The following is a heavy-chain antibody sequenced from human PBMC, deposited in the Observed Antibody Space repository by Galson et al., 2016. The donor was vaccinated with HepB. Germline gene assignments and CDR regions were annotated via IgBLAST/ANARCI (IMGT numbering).Heavy chain of an antibody. Sequence: SLRLSCAASGFTFDDYAMHWVRQAPGKGLEWVSGLSWNSASIGYAGSVEGRFTISRDNAKNSLYLQMNSLRPEDTAFYYRAKGGPLGRYYDATFDNWGQGTLVTVSS. CDR2: LSWNSASI. J-gene: IGHJ4*02. CDR1: GFTFDDYA. D-gene: IGHD3-9*01. V-gene: IGHV3-9*01. CDR3: AKGGPLGRYYDATFDN.